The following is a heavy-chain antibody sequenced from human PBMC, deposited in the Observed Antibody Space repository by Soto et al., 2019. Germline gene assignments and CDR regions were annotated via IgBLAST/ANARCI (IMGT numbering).Heavy chain of an antibody. J-gene: IGHJ4*01. V-gene: IGHV1-8*01. CDR3: ARSVGASNVNFHS. CDR1: GYTFTSYD. CDR2: MNPDSGNT. Sequence: ASVKVSCKASGYTFTSYDINWVRQATGQGPEWMGWMNPDSGNTGYVQKFQGRVTMTRNTAISTAYMELSSLRSEDTAVYYCARSVGASNVNFHSRRHAPPVTV.